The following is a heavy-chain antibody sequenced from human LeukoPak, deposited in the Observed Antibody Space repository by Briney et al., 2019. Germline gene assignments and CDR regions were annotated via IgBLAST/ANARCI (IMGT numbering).Heavy chain of an antibody. Sequence: PSETLSLTCTVSGYSISSGYYWGWIRQPPGKGLEWIGSIYHSGSTYYNPSLKSRVTISVDTSKNQFSLKLSSVTAADTAVYYCAREVEPFDIWGQGTMVTVSS. J-gene: IGHJ3*02. CDR2: IYHSGST. D-gene: IGHD1-26*01. CDR1: GYSISSGYY. V-gene: IGHV4-38-2*02. CDR3: AREVEPFDI.